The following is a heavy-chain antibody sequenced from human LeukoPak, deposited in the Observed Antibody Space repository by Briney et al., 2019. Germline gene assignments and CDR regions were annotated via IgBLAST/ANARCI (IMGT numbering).Heavy chain of an antibody. J-gene: IGHJ4*02. Sequence: ASVKVSCKASGYTFTSYYMHWVRQAPGQGLEWMGIINPSGGSTSYAQKFQGRVTMTRDTSTSTVYMELSSLRSEDTAVYYCARLMVRGVIITTRDYWGQGTLVTVSS. CDR3: ARLMVRGVIITTRDY. V-gene: IGHV1-46*01. CDR1: GYTFTSYY. CDR2: INPSGGST. D-gene: IGHD3-10*01.